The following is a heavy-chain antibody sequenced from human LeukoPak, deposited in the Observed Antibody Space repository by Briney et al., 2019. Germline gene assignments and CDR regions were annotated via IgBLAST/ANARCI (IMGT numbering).Heavy chain of an antibody. D-gene: IGHD5-12*01. Sequence: SETLSLTCTLSGGSISTYYWSWIRRPPGKGLEWIGYIYHSGSTNYNPSLKSRVTISVDTSRNQFSLKLSSVTAADTAVYYCARGGGYASPIGYWGQGALVTVSS. CDR3: ARGGGYASPIGY. J-gene: IGHJ4*02. CDR2: IYHSGST. V-gene: IGHV4-59*01. CDR1: GGSISTYY.